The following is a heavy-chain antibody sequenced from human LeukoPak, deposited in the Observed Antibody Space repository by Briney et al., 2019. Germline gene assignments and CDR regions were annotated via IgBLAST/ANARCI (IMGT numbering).Heavy chain of an antibody. V-gene: IGHV1-69*01. CDR1: GGTFSSYA. Sequence: SVKVSCKASGGTFSSYAISWVRQAPGQGLEWMGGSIPIFGTANYAQKFQGRVTITADESTSTAYMELSSLRSEDTAVYYCARASGGARTHYYYGMDVWGKGTTVTVSS. J-gene: IGHJ6*04. CDR2: SIPIFGTA. D-gene: IGHD2-15*01. CDR3: ARASGGARTHYYYGMDV.